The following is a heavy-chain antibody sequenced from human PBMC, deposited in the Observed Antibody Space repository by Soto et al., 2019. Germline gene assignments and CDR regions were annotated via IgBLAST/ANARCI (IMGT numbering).Heavy chain of an antibody. D-gene: IGHD6-13*01. CDR1: GGTFSRHA. Sequence: QVQLVQSGSEVKMPGSSVEVSCKTSGGTFSRHANNWVRQAPGQGLEWMGGIIPLYGTTNYAQKFKGRVTNSASEYTSTAYIELSIPTSEDAAVYDCARAAIQGSSWYLWFDHWGQGTLVTVST. J-gene: IGHJ5*02. V-gene: IGHV1-69*01. CDR3: ARAAIQGSSWYLWFDH. CDR2: IIPLYGTT.